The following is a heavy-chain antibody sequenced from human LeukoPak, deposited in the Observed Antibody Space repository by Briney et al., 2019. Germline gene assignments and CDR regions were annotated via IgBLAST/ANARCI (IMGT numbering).Heavy chain of an antibody. CDR3: ATASRYCSGGSCYWGDY. V-gene: IGHV4-59*01. D-gene: IGHD2-15*01. Sequence: SETLSLTCTVSGGSISSYYWSWIRQPPGKGLEWIGYIYYSGSTNYNPSLKSRVTISVDTSKNQFSLKLSSVTAADTAVYYCATASRYCSGGSCYWGDYWGQGTLVTVSS. J-gene: IGHJ4*02. CDR1: GGSISSYY. CDR2: IYYSGST.